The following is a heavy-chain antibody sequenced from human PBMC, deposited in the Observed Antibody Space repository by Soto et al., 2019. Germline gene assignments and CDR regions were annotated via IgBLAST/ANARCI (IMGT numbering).Heavy chain of an antibody. Sequence: QVQLVESGGGVVQPGTSLKLSCATSGFIFTSFGMHWLRQAPGKGLEWVAVISYDGIDENYADSVKGRFAISRDKSKSTVYLHMTTRRVGDAAFFYGAKDFGEVATVAPDVFWAQEPRVTVPP. CDR2: ISYDGIDE. J-gene: IGHJ4*02. CDR3: AKDFGEVATVAPDVF. V-gene: IGHV3-30*18. D-gene: IGHD3-3*01. CDR1: GFIFTSFG.